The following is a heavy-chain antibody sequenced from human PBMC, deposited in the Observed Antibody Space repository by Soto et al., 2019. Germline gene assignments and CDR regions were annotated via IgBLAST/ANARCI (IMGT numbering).Heavy chain of an antibody. CDR1: GFTFSSYA. CDR3: ARGRRYDFWSGYPYFDY. CDR2: ISYDGSNK. V-gene: IGHV3-30-3*01. Sequence: QVQLVESGGGVVQPGRSLRLSCAASGFTFSSYAMHWVRQAPGKGLEWVAVISYDGSNKYYADSAKGRFTISRDNSKNTLYLQMNSLRAEDTAVYYCARGRRYDFWSGYPYFDYWGQGTLVTVSS. D-gene: IGHD3-3*01. J-gene: IGHJ4*02.